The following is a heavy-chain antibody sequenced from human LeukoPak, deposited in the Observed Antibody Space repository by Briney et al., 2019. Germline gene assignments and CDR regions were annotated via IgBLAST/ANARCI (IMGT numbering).Heavy chain of an antibody. J-gene: IGHJ4*02. V-gene: IGHV3-53*01. Sequence: PGGSQRFFCVASGLTFTTYAMSWARHAPGGGLEWVSVIYSEGTTYYTASVKGRFTVSRDNSKNTVYLQMNSQRAEDTAGYDCARDYCSSISCYAMDYWGQGTLVTVSS. CDR3: ARDYCSSISCYAMDY. CDR1: GLTFTTYA. CDR2: IYSEGTT. D-gene: IGHD2-2*01.